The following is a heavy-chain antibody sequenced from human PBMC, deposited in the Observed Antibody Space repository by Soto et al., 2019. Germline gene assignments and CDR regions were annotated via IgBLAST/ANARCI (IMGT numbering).Heavy chain of an antibody. CDR3: ARYYYDSSGYYPDSNFDY. CDR2: IYYSGST. V-gene: IGHV4-61*01. CDR1: GGSVSSGSYY. Sequence: PSETLSLTCTVSGGSVSSGSYYWSWIRQPPGKGLEWIGYIYYSGSTNYNPSLKSRVTISVDTSKNQFSLKLSSVTAADTAVYYCARYYYDSSGYYPDSNFDYWGQGTLVTVSS. J-gene: IGHJ4*02. D-gene: IGHD3-22*01.